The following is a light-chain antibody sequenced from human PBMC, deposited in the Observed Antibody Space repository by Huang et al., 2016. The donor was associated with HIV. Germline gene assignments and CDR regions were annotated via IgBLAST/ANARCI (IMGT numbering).Light chain of an antibody. CDR2: FAS. J-gene: IGKJ5*01. Sequence: IQMTQSPTSLSASVGDRVSIVCRASQSISTYLNWYQQKPGKAPKLLISFASTLHSGVTSRLSGSGSGTEFTLTIRGLQLDDFATYYCQQSYSALSSFGPGTRL. V-gene: IGKV1-39*01. CDR3: QQSYSALSS. CDR1: QSISTY.